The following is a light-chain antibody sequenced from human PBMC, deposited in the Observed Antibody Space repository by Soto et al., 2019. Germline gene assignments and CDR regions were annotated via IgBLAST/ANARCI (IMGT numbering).Light chain of an antibody. CDR3: QHRHSYPIT. J-gene: IGKJ5*01. CDR1: QGISNY. V-gene: IGKV1-9*01. CDR2: TAS. Sequence: DIQLTQSPSFLSASVGDRVSITCRASQGISNYLAWYQQKPGRAPKLLIHTASTLHSGVPSRFSGSGFGTEFPLTISSLQPEDFATYYCQHRHSYPITFGQGTRLEI.